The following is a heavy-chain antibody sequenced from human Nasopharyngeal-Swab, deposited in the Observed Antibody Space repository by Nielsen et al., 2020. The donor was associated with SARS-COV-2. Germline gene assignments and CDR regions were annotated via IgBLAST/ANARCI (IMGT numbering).Heavy chain of an antibody. V-gene: IGHV7-4-1*02. CDR2: INTNTGNP. CDR3: ARDYDILTGYYYYYYGMDV. J-gene: IGHJ6*02. Sequence: WVRQAPGQGLEWMGWINTNTGNPTYAQGFTGRFVFSLDTSVSTAYLQISGLKAEDTAVYYCARDYDILTGYYYYYYGMDVWGQGTTVTVSS. D-gene: IGHD3-9*01.